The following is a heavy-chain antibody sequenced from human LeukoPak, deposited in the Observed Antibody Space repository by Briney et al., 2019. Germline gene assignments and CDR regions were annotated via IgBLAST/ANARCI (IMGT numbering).Heavy chain of an antibody. CDR2: IYYSGST. J-gene: IGHJ4*02. Sequence: SETLSLTCAVSGGSISSYYWSWIRQPPGKGLEWIGYIYYSGSTSYNPSLKSRVTISVDTSKNQFSLKLSSVTAADTAVYYCARSWVGSLSLDYWGQGTLVTVSS. V-gene: IGHV4-59*01. D-gene: IGHD3-10*01. CDR1: GGSISSYY. CDR3: ARSWVGSLSLDY.